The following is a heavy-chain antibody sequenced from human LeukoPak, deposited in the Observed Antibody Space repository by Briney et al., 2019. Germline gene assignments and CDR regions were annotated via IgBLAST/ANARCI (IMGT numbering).Heavy chain of an antibody. Sequence: PSETLSLTCAVYGGSFSGYYWSWIRQPPGKGLEWIGEINHSGSTNYNPSLKSRVTISVDTSKNQFSLELSSVTAADTAVYYCARGRHSSSWYPDYGMDVWGQGTTVTVSS. CDR1: GGSFSGYY. J-gene: IGHJ6*02. D-gene: IGHD6-13*01. V-gene: IGHV4-34*01. CDR2: INHSGST. CDR3: ARGRHSSSWYPDYGMDV.